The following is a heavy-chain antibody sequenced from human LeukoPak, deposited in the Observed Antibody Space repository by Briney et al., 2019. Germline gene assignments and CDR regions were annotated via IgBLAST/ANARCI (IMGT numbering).Heavy chain of an antibody. Sequence: GGSLRLSCAASGFTFDDYAMHWVRQAPGKGLEWVSGISWNSGSIGYADSVKGRFTISRDNAKNSLYLQMNSLRAEDTALYYCAKDIRDSIAVAGTGYFDYWGQGTLVTVSS. CDR1: GFTFDDYA. CDR3: AKDIRDSIAVAGTGYFDY. CDR2: ISWNSGSI. D-gene: IGHD6-19*01. J-gene: IGHJ4*02. V-gene: IGHV3-9*01.